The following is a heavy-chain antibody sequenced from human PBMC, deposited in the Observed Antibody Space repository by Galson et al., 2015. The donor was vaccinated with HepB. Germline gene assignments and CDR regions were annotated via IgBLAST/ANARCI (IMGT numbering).Heavy chain of an antibody. CDR3: ARALSGWYSYYYYGMDV. J-gene: IGHJ6*02. D-gene: IGHD6-19*01. CDR2: INHSGST. V-gene: IGHV4-34*01. Sequence: ETLSLTCAVYGGSFSGYYWSWIRQPPGKGLEWIGEINHSGSTNYNPSLKSRVTISVDTSKNQFSLKLSSVTAAGTAVYYCARALSGWYSYYYYGMDVWGQGTTVTVSS. CDR1: GGSFSGYY.